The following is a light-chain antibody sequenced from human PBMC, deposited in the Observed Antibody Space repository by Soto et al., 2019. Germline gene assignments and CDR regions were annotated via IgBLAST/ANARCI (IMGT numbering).Light chain of an antibody. CDR3: QQYGSSPRT. V-gene: IGKV3-20*01. CDR2: GAS. Sequence: DIVLTQSPGTLSLSPGERATLSCRASQTVSSSSLAWYQQKPGQAPRLLIFGASTRAAGFPHRFSGSGSGTDFTLTISRLEPEDFAVYYCQQYGSSPRTFGQGTKVGIK. CDR1: QTVSSSS. J-gene: IGKJ1*01.